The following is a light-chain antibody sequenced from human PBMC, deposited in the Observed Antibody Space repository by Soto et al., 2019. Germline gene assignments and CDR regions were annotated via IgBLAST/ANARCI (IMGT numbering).Light chain of an antibody. CDR2: GAS. Sequence: EGVLTQSRGTLSLSPGERATLSCWPSQSVSSNYLAWYQQKPGQAPRLLIYGASYRATGIPDRFSGSGSGTDFTLTISRLEPEDFAVYYCQQYGTSPRTFGQGTKVDIK. CDR3: QQYGTSPRT. V-gene: IGKV3-20*01. J-gene: IGKJ1*01. CDR1: QSVSSNY.